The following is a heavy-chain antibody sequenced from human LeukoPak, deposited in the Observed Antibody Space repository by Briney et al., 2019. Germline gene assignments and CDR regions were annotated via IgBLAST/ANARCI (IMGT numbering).Heavy chain of an antibody. CDR3: VREGSGSTHYMDV. CDR1: GFTFSDYY. CDR2: ISSSGSTI. J-gene: IGHJ6*03. Sequence: PGGSLRLSCAASGFTFSDYYMSWSRQAPGKGLELVSYISSSGSTIYYPDSVKGRFTISSDNAKNSLYLQMDSLRVEDTAVYYCVREGSGSTHYMDVWGKGTTVIVSS. V-gene: IGHV3-11*04. D-gene: IGHD3-10*01.